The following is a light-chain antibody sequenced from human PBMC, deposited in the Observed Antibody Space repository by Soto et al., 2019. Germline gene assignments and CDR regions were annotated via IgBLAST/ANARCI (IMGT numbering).Light chain of an antibody. V-gene: IGKV3-20*01. CDR2: GAS. CDR3: QQYGSSPV. CDR1: QSVSSSY. J-gene: IGKJ5*01. Sequence: EIVLTQSPRTLSLSPGERATLSSRASQSVSSSYLAWYQQKPGQAPRLLIYGASSRATGIPDRFSVSGSGTDFTLTISRLELEDFAVYYCQQYGSSPVFGQGTRLEIK.